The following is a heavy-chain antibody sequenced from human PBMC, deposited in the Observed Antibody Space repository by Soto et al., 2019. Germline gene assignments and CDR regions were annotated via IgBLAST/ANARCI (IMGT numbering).Heavy chain of an antibody. Sequence: SETLSLTCTVSGGSISSYYWSWIRQPPGKGLEWIGYIYYSGSTNYNPSLKSRVTISVDTSKNQFSLKLNSLRAEDTAVYYCARGIHYYDGSGYHGYWGQGTLVTVSS. CDR3: ARGIHYYDGSGYHGY. D-gene: IGHD3-22*01. CDR1: GGSISSYY. CDR2: IYYSGST. V-gene: IGHV4-59*12. J-gene: IGHJ4*02.